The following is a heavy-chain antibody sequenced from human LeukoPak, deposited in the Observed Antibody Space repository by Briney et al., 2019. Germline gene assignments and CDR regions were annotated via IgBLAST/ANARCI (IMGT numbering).Heavy chain of an antibody. V-gene: IGHV1-69*13. CDR2: IIPIFGTA. Sequence: SVKVSCKASGGTFSSYAISWVRQAPGQGLEWMGGIIPIFGTANYAQKFQGRVTITADESTSTAYMELSSLRSEDTAVYYCARAKGTIVVAPYYFDYWGQGTLVTVSS. CDR1: GGTFSSYA. CDR3: ARAKGTIVVAPYYFDY. J-gene: IGHJ4*02. D-gene: IGHD2-2*01.